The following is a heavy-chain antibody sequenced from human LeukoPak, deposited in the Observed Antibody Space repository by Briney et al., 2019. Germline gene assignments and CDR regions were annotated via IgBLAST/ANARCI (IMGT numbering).Heavy chain of an antibody. D-gene: IGHD2-2*01. V-gene: IGHV3-15*01. J-gene: IGHJ4*02. CDR1: GFTFSNAW. CDR2: IKSKTDGGTT. CDR3: TTDGDIVVVPAVTLL. Sequence: GGSLRLSCAASGFTFSNAWMSWVRQAPGKGLEWVGRIKSKTDGGTTDYAAPVKGRFTISRDDSKNTLYLQMNSLKTEDTAVYYCTTDGDIVVVPAVTLLWGQGTLVTVSS.